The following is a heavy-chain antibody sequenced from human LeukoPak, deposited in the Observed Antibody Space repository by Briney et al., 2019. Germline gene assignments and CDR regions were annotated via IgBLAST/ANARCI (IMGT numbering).Heavy chain of an antibody. V-gene: IGHV1-2*02. CDR2: INPNSGGT. CDR3: ARVIMTTAQRGWFDP. J-gene: IGHJ5*02. CDR1: GGTFSSYA. Sequence: ASVKVSCKASGGTFSSYAISWVRQAPGQGLEWMGWINPNSGGTNYAQKFQGRVTMTRDTSISTAYMELSRLRSDDTAVYYCARVIMTTAQRGWFDPWGQGTLVTVSS. D-gene: IGHD4-17*01.